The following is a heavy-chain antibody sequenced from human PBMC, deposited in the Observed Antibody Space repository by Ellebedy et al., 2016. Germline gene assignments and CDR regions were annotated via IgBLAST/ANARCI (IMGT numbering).Heavy chain of an antibody. D-gene: IGHD1-1*01. J-gene: IGHJ6*02. CDR3: ARRTWTYGMDV. Sequence: GGSLRLXXAASGFTFSDYYMSWIRQAPGKGLEWVSYISSSSSYTNYADSVKGRFTISRDNAKNSLYLQMNSLRAEDTAVYYCARRTWTYGMDVWGQGTTVTVSS. V-gene: IGHV3-11*03. CDR1: GFTFSDYY. CDR2: ISSSSSYT.